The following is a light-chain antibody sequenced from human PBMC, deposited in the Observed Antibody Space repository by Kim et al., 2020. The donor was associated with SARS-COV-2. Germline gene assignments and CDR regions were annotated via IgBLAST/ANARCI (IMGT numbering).Light chain of an antibody. CDR1: SSSIGAGND. Sequence: RVTISCTGSSSSIGAGNDVHWYQQRAGTAPKLLIIDKTNRPSGVPDRFAGTKAGTSASLASTGLQAEDDADYYGQSYDNSQSGYVFGTGTKVTVL. CDR3: QSYDNSQSGYV. V-gene: IGLV1-40*01. J-gene: IGLJ1*01. CDR2: DKT.